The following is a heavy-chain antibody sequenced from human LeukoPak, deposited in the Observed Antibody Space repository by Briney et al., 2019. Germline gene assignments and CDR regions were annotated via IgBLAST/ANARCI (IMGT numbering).Heavy chain of an antibody. CDR1: GDSVSSNSAA. D-gene: IGHD6-19*01. V-gene: IGHV6-1*01. J-gene: IGHJ4*02. CDR3: ARDHGSGWYSYLDD. Sequence: QTLSLTRAISGDSVSSNSAAWNWIRQSPSRGLEWLGWTYYRSKWYNDYAVSVKSRITINPDTSKNQFSLQLNSVTPEDTAVYYCARDHGSGWYSYLDDWGQGTLVTVSS. CDR2: TYYRSKWYN.